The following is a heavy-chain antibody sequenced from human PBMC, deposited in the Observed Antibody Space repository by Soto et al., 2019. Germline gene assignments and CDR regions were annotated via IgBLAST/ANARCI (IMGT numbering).Heavy chain of an antibody. D-gene: IGHD6-6*01. CDR3: ASFLVQPYGMDV. Sequence: DSVKVSCKASGYPFTSYGISWVRQAPGQGLEWMGWISAYNGNTNYAQKLQGRVTMTTDTSTSTAYMELRSRRSDDTAVYYCASFLVQPYGMDVWGQGTTVTVSS. CDR1: GYPFTSYG. V-gene: IGHV1-18*04. CDR2: ISAYNGNT. J-gene: IGHJ6*02.